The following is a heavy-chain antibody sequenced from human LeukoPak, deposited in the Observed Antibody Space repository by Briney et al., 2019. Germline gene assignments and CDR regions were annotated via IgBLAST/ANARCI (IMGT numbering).Heavy chain of an antibody. CDR2: INQDGSER. CDR1: RFTFSNYW. D-gene: IGHD2-2*01. CDR3: ARDSKSVPSSTSCSFFDY. Sequence: PGGSLRLSCAASRFTFSNYWMSWVRQAPGKGLEWVANINQDGSERYYVDSVKGRFTISRDNTKNSLYLQMNSLRAEDTAVHYCARDSKSVPSSTSCSFFDYWGQGTLVTVSS. V-gene: IGHV3-7*01. J-gene: IGHJ4*02.